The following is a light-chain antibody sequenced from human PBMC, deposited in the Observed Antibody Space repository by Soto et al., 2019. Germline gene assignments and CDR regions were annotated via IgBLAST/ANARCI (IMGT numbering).Light chain of an antibody. Sequence: EIVLTQSPGTLSLSPVERATLSCMASQSVSNNYLAWYQQKPGQAPRLLIYGATNRATDIPDRFSGSGSGTDFTLTINRLEPEDFAVYYCQQYGTSPQTFGQGTKVDIK. CDR1: QSVSNNY. J-gene: IGKJ1*01. CDR2: GAT. CDR3: QQYGTSPQT. V-gene: IGKV3-20*01.